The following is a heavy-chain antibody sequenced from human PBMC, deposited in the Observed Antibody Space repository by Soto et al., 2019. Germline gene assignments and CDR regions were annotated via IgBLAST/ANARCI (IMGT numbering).Heavy chain of an antibody. Sequence: EVQLVESGGGLVQPGGSLRLSCAASGFTFSSYWMSWVRQAPGKGLEWEANIKQDGSEKYYVDSVKGRFTISRDNAKNSLYLQMNSLRAEDTAVYYCARDQYVAAAGTDYWGQGTLVTVSS. CDR1: GFTFSSYW. V-gene: IGHV3-7*01. D-gene: IGHD6-13*01. CDR3: ARDQYVAAAGTDY. CDR2: IKQDGSEK. J-gene: IGHJ4*02.